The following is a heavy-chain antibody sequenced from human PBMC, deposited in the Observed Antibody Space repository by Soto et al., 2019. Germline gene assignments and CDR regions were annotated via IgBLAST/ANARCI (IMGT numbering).Heavy chain of an antibody. V-gene: IGHV3-7*05. J-gene: IGHJ4*02. CDR1: GFTFSSYW. CDR2: IKQDGSEK. D-gene: IGHD3-3*01. Sequence: GGSLRLSCASSGFTFSSYWMSWVRQAPGKGLEWVANIKQDGSEKYYVDSVKGRFTISRDNAKNSLYLQMNSLRAEDTAVYYCAKDFGGDFWSGYATMANDYWGQGTLVTVSS. CDR3: AKDFGGDFWSGYATMANDY.